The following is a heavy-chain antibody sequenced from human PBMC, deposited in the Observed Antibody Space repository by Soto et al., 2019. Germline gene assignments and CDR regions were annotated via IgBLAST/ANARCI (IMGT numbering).Heavy chain of an antibody. CDR2: IYPGDSDT. V-gene: IGHV5-51*01. CDR3: ATRGNSHAYFDF. CDR1: GYTFTSYW. J-gene: IGHJ4*02. Sequence: GESLKISCKGSGYTFTSYWIAWVRQMPGKGLEWMGLIYPGDSDTRYSPAFQGQVTISADKFTDTAYLQWSSLKASDTAMYYCATRGNSHAYFDFWGQGTLVTVS. D-gene: IGHD5-18*01.